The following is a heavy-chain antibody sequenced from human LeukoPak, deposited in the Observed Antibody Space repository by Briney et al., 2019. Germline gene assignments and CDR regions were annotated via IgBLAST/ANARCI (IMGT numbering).Heavy chain of an antibody. CDR2: ISTSSSYI. CDR3: ARERTPKHYYGSGNLDRYFDH. V-gene: IGHV3-21*01. J-gene: IGHJ4*02. CDR1: GFTFSRYS. D-gene: IGHD3-10*01. Sequence: PGGSLRLSCAASGFTFSRYSMNWVRQAPGKGLEWVSSISTSSSYIYYADSVKGRFTSSRDTTKNSLYLQMNSLRAEDTAVYYCARERTPKHYYGSGNLDRYFDHWGQGTLVTVSS.